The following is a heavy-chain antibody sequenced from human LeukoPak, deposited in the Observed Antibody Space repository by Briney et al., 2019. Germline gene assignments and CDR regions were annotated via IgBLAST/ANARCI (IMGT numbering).Heavy chain of an antibody. D-gene: IGHD3-9*01. J-gene: IGHJ6*04. Sequence: SETLSLTCIVSGDSVSTKYWAWVRQPPGKPLEYVGYVHYSGATDYNPSLQSRLTISMDTSRNIFSLRLSSVTAADTAVYYCARLMPMVLTGQRYFYHPLDVWGKGTTVTVSS. V-gene: IGHV4-59*08. CDR2: VHYSGAT. CDR1: GDSVSTKY. CDR3: ARLMPMVLTGQRYFYHPLDV.